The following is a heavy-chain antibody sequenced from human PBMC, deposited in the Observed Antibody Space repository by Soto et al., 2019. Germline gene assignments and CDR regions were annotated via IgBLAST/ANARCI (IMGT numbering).Heavy chain of an antibody. CDR3: AKLKSGNSSGWYQDDAFDI. Sequence: QVQLVESGGGVVQPGRSLRLSCAASGFTFSSYGMHWVRQAPGKGLEWVAVISYDGSNKYYADSVKGRCTISRDNSKNQLYLQMNSLRAEDTEVYYCAKLKSGNSSGWYQDDAFDIWGQGTMVPRSS. J-gene: IGHJ3*02. CDR1: GFTFSSYG. V-gene: IGHV3-30*18. CDR2: ISYDGSNK. D-gene: IGHD6-19*01.